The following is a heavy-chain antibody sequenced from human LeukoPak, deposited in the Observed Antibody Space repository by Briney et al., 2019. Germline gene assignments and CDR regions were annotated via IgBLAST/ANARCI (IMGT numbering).Heavy chain of an antibody. Sequence: ASVKVSCKASGYTFTGYYMHWVRQAPVQGLEWMGWISGYNGNTNYAQKLKGRVTMTTDTSTSTAYMELRSLRSDDTAVYYCARAPASWDSSWEYWGQGTLVTVSS. J-gene: IGHJ4*02. V-gene: IGHV1-18*04. CDR3: ARAPASWDSSWEY. D-gene: IGHD6-13*01. CDR1: GYTFTGYY. CDR2: ISGYNGNT.